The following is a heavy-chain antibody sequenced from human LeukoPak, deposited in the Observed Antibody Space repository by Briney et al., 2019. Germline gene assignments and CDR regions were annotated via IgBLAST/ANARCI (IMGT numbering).Heavy chain of an antibody. V-gene: IGHV3-48*03. Sequence: QPGGSLRLSCAASGFTFSSYEMNWVRQAPGKGLEWASYISSSGSTIYYADSVKGRFTISRDNAKNSLYLQMNSLRAEDTAVYYCAVATIKDYFDYWGQGTLVTVSS. CDR1: GFTFSSYE. CDR3: AVATIKDYFDY. CDR2: ISSSGSTI. D-gene: IGHD5-24*01. J-gene: IGHJ4*02.